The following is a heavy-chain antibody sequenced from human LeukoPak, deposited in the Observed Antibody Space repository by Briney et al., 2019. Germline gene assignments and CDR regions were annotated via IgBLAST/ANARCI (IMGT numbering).Heavy chain of an antibody. J-gene: IGHJ4*02. Sequence: GESLKISFKGSAYSFTSYWIGWVRQKPGKGLECMGIVYPDDSRTRYSPSFQGQVTISADKSIFTAYLQWNSLKASDTAIYYCTRLKGRTSTGSFDYWGQGTLVTVSS. V-gene: IGHV5-51*01. CDR3: TRLKGRTSTGSFDY. D-gene: IGHD2-8*02. CDR1: AYSFTSYW. CDR2: VYPDDSRT.